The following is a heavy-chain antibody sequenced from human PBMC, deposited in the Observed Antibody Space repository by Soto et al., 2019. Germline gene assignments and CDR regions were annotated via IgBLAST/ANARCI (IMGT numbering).Heavy chain of an antibody. CDR3: ARVSRIMDGPYCGGDCYSQPDY. CDR2: IIPIFGTA. Sequence: ASVKVSCKASGGTFSSYAISWVRQAPGQGLEWMGGIIPIFGTANYAQKFQGRVTITADESTSTAYMELSSLRSEDTAVYYCARVSRIMDGPYCGGDCYSQPDYWGQGTLVNVSS. D-gene: IGHD2-21*02. CDR1: GGTFSSYA. V-gene: IGHV1-69*13. J-gene: IGHJ4*02.